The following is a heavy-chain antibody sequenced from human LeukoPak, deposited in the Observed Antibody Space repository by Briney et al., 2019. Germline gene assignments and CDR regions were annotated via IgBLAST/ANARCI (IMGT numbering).Heavy chain of an antibody. V-gene: IGHV4-4*07. CDR3: ARVQRSYYNVIYYYGMDV. CDR2: IYTSGST. Sequence: SETLSVTCTVSGGSINSYYWSWIRQPAGKGLEWIGRIYTSGSTNYNPSLKSRVTMSVDTSKNQFSLKLSSVTAADTAVYYCARVQRSYYNVIYYYGMDVWGQGTTVTVSS. J-gene: IGHJ6*02. CDR1: GGSINSYY. D-gene: IGHD3-10*01.